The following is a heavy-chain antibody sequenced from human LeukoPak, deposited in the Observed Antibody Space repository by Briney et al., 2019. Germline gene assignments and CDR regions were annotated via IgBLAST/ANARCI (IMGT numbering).Heavy chain of an antibody. CDR2: ISSSSSFI. CDR3: ARDESTGYDY. D-gene: IGHD3-9*01. Sequence: PGGSLRLSCAGSGFNFSSYSMSWVRQAPWKGLEFVSSISSSSSFIYYADSVKGRFAISRDNAKKSLSLQMNSLRADDTAVYYCARDESTGYDYWGQGTLVTVSS. V-gene: IGHV3-21*01. CDR1: GFNFSSYS. J-gene: IGHJ4*02.